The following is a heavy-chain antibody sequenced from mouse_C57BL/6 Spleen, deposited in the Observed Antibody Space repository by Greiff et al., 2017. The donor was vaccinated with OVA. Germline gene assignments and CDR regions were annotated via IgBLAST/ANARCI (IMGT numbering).Heavy chain of an antibody. CDR2: IYPGDGDT. J-gene: IGHJ3*01. Sequence: VQVVESGPELVKPGASVKISCKASGYAFSSSWMNWVKQRPGKGLEWIGRIYPGDGDTNYNGKFKGKATLTADKSSSTAYMQLSSLTSEDSAVYFCAPYPWFAYWGQGTLVTVSA. CDR1: GYAFSSSW. CDR3: APYPWFAY. V-gene: IGHV1-82*01.